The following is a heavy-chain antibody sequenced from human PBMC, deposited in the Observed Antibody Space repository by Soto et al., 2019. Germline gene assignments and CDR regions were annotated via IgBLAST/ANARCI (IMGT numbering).Heavy chain of an antibody. CDR1: GYNSASHW. CDR3: ATLAGTGSYRDLYFDN. Sequence: PGESLKISCKGSGYNSASHWIGWVRQMPWKGLEWMGIILPGDSYTTYSPSFQGQVTVSADQSISTVYLQWSSLKASDTAMYYCATLAGTGSYRDLYFDNWGQGTPVTVSS. D-gene: IGHD1-26*01. J-gene: IGHJ4*02. CDR2: ILPGDSYT. V-gene: IGHV5-51*01.